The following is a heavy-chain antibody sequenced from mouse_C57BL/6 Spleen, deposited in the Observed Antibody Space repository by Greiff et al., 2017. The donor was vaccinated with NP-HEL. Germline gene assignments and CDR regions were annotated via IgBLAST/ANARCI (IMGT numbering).Heavy chain of an antibody. J-gene: IGHJ3*01. CDR3: ARLDSNYEAY. CDR2: IDPSDSYT. CDR1: AYTFTSYW. V-gene: IGHV1-69*01. Sequence: QVQLQQPGAELVMPGASVKLSCKASAYTFTSYWMHWVKQRPGQGLEWIGEIDPSDSYTNYNQKFKGKSTLTVDKSSSTAYMQLSSLTSEDSAVYYCARLDSNYEAYWGQGTLVTVSA. D-gene: IGHD2-5*01.